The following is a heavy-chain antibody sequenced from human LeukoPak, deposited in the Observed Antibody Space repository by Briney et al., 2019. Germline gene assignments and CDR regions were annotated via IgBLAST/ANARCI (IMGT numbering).Heavy chain of an antibody. J-gene: IGHJ6*02. Sequence: SVKVSCKASGGTFSSYAISWVRQAPGQGLEWMGRIIPILGIANYAQKFQGRVTITADKSTSTAYMGLSSLRSEDTAVYYCARGRVVAATLDYYYYGMDVWGQGTTVTVSS. V-gene: IGHV1-69*04. CDR1: GGTFSSYA. CDR3: ARGRVVAATLDYYYYGMDV. D-gene: IGHD2-15*01. CDR2: IIPILGIA.